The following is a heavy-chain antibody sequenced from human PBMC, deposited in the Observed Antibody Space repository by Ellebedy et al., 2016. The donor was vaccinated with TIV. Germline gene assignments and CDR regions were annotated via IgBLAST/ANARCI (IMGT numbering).Heavy chain of an antibody. CDR1: AFTFSGSA. D-gene: IGHD2-2*01. J-gene: IGHJ4*02. V-gene: IGHV3-23*01. CDR2: VTHDGGRT. CDR3: AKDKEYQSLWGYFDC. Sequence: GESLKIPXAASAFTFSGSAMTWVRQAPGKGLAWVSSVTHDGGRTYYADSVQGRFTISRDNSKNTLYLQMNNLRAEDTAVYFCAKDKEYQSLWGYFDCWGQGTLVTVSS.